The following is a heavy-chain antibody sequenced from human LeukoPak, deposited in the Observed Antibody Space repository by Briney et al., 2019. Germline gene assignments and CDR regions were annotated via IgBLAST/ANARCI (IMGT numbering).Heavy chain of an antibody. D-gene: IGHD2-15*01. V-gene: IGHV3-33*08. Sequence: GGSLRLSCGASGFTFSSYAMHWVRQAPGKGLEWVAVIWYDGSNEYFADSVKGRFTISRDNSKNILYLQMNSLRAEDTAVYYCARDIASTRMDVWGQGTTVSVSS. CDR1: GFTFSSYA. J-gene: IGHJ6*02. CDR3: ARDIASTRMDV. CDR2: IWYDGSNE.